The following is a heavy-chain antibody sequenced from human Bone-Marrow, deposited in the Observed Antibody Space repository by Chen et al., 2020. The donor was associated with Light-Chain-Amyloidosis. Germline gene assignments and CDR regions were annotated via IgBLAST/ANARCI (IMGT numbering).Heavy chain of an antibody. Sequence: EVQLVESGGGLLQRGGSLRLSCAASGFAFSSYDMSWVRQAPGKGLEGVSTXXXXGGSRYYGDSVKCRLTISRDNSKNALFLQMNSLRAEDTAVYYCAKDISYDDILPGYPADAFDIWGQGTMVTVSS. CDR3: AKDISYDDILPGYPADAFDI. CDR1: GFAFSSYD. D-gene: IGHD3-9*01. J-gene: IGHJ3*02. V-gene: IGHV3-23*04. CDR2: XXXXGGSR.